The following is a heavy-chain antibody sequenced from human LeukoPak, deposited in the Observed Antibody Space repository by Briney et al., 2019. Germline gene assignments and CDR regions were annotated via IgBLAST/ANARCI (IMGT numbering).Heavy chain of an antibody. J-gene: IGHJ3*01. CDR1: GGSFRGYY. D-gene: IGHD2-8*02. Sequence: SETLSLTCGVIGGSFRGYYWSWTRQSPGKGLEWIGGINHSGSTNYSPSLKSRVTISVDTSKNQFSLKLFSPTAADTAVYFCARSRLWPTGTFDVWDQGAMVTVSS. CDR3: ARSRLWPTGTFDV. V-gene: IGHV4-34*01. CDR2: INHSGST.